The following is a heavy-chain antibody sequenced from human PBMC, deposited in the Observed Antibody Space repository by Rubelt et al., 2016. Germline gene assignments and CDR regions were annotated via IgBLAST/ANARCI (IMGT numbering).Heavy chain of an antibody. J-gene: IGHJ6*02. Sequence: GGSLRLSCAASGFTFSNYAMSWVRQAPGKGLEWVSTITISGGSTDYADSVKGRFTISRDNSKNTLYLQMKSLRVEDTAMYYCVRESTSLATYGMDVWGQGTTVTVSS. V-gene: IGHV3-23*01. D-gene: IGHD5-12*01. CDR3: VRESTSLATYGMDV. CDR2: ITISGGST. CDR1: GFTFSNYA.